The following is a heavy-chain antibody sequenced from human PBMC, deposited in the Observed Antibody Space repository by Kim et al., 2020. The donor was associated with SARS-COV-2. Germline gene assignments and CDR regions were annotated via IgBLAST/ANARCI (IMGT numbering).Heavy chain of an antibody. V-gene: IGHV3-23*01. CDR1: GFTFNNYA. Sequence: GGSLRLSCAASGFTFNNYAMSWVRQAPGKGLEWVSGISGGGGSTFYADSVKGRFTISRDNSKNTLYLQMNSLRAEDTAVYYCAKAVTRIYFDSWGQGTLVTVSS. D-gene: IGHD4-17*01. CDR2: ISGGGGST. CDR3: AKAVTRIYFDS. J-gene: IGHJ4*02.